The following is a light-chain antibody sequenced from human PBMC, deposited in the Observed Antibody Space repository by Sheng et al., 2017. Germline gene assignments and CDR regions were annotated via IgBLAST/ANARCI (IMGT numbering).Light chain of an antibody. Sequence: QSALTQPASVSGSPGQSITISCTGTSSDVGSYNLVSWYQQHPGKAPKFMIYEVSKRPSGVSNRFSGSKSGNTASLTISGLQAEDEAVYYCCSYAGSSTLGVFGGWTKLTVL. CDR3: CSYAGSSTLGV. V-gene: IGLV2-23*02. CDR2: EVS. CDR1: SSDVGSYNL. J-gene: IGLJ3*02.